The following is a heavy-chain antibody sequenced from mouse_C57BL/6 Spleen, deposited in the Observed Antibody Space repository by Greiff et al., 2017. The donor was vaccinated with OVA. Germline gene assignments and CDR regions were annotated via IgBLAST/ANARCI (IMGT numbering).Heavy chain of an antibody. CDR2: INPNNGGT. CDR3: ATTGGSYYAMDY. Sequence: EVQLQQSGPELVKPGASVKISCKASGYTFTDYYMNWVKPSHGKSLEWIGDINPNNGGTSYNQKFTGKATLTVDKSSSTAYMERRSLTSEDSAVYYCATTGGSYYAMDYWGQGTSVTVSA. V-gene: IGHV1-26*01. J-gene: IGHJ4*01. CDR1: GYTFTDYY.